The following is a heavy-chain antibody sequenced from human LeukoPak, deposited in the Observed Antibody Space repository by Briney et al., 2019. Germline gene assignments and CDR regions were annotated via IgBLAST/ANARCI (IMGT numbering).Heavy chain of an antibody. CDR1: GGSISSGSYF. CDR2: IYTSGST. Sequence: SETLSLTCTVSGGSISSGSYFWSWIRQPAGKELNGLGRIYTSGSTNYNPSLKSRVTISVDTSKNQFSLKLSSVTAADTAVYYCARGGGYYYGWYFDLWGRGTLVTAPS. J-gene: IGHJ2*01. D-gene: IGHD3-22*01. V-gene: IGHV4-61*02. CDR3: ARGGGYYYGWYFDL.